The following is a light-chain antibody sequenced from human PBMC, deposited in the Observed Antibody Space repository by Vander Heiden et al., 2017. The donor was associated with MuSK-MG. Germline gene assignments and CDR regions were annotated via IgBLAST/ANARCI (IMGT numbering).Light chain of an antibody. CDR3: QLYDSTPPGT. CDR2: AAS. CDR1: QGISNS. Sequence: DIQMTQSPSSLSASVGDRVTITCRASQGISNSLAWYQQKPGKAPKLLLYAASRLESGVPSRFSGSGSGTDYTLTISSLQPEDFATYYCQLYDSTPPGTFGQGTKLEIK. J-gene: IGKJ2*01. V-gene: IGKV1-NL1*01.